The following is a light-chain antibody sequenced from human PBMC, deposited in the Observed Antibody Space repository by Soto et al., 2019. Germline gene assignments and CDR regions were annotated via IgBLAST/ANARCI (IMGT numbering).Light chain of an antibody. CDR1: QSVDNY. CDR2: VAS. J-gene: IGKJ1*01. Sequence: DIPMTQSPSSLSAFVGDRLTITCRASQSVDNYLNWYQHKPGKAPKLLISVASTLQTGDPSRISGSGSGTDFTFTISSLQPEDFATYYCQQTYSIPWTFGQGTKVDIK. CDR3: QQTYSIPWT. V-gene: IGKV1-39*01.